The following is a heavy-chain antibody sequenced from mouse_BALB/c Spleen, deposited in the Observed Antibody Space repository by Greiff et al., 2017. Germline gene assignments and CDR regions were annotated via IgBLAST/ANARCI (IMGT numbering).Heavy chain of an antibody. J-gene: IGHJ1*01. D-gene: IGHD1-1*01. CDR3: ARNWYGSSSYWYFDV. CDR2: IWSGGST. V-gene: IGHV2-2*02. Sequence: VMLVESGPGLVQPSQSLSITCTVSGFSLTSYGVHWVRQSPGKGLEWLGVIWSGGSTDYNAAFISRLSISKDNSKSQVFFKMNSLQANDTAIYYCARNWYGSSSYWYFDVWGAGTTVTVSS. CDR1: GFSLTSYG.